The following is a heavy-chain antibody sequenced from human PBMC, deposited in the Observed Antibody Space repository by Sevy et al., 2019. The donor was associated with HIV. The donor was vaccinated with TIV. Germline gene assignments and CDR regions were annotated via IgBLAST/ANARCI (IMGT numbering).Heavy chain of an antibody. D-gene: IGHD5-12*01. Sequence: GGSLRLSCEASGFAFSRYEMNWVRQAPGKGLEWVSYISSSGKSISYADSVKGRFTIFRDNAKNSLYLQMNSLRVEDTAIYYCARDLPPSATIVAHFDYWGQGTLVTVSS. V-gene: IGHV3-48*03. CDR3: ARDLPPSATIVAHFDY. CDR2: ISSSGKSI. J-gene: IGHJ4*02. CDR1: GFAFSRYE.